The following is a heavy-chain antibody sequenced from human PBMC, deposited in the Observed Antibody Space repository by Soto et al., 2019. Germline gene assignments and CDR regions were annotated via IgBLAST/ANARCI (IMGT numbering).Heavy chain of an antibody. V-gene: IGHV3-9*01. CDR3: TRGYCSVGSCAFDI. D-gene: IGHD2-15*01. CDR1: GFTFDDYA. CDR2: ITWNGVNT. Sequence: EEQLVESGGALVQPGRSLRLSCAASGFTFDDYAMHWVRQVTGKGLEWVSFITWNGVNTAYADSIRGRFTISRDNAKNSLYLQMNSLSDEDTAFYYCTRGYCSVGSCAFDIWGQGTMVAVSS. J-gene: IGHJ3*02.